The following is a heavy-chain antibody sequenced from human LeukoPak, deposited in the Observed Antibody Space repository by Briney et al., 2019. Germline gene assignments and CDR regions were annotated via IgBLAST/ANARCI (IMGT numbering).Heavy chain of an antibody. Sequence: GGSLRLSCAASGFTFSGFWMHWARQAPGKGLVWVSHINGDGSETSYADSVKGRFTISRDNAKNTLYLQMNSLRAEDTAVYYCARGGVSRTHDYWGQGTLVTVPS. V-gene: IGHV3-74*01. CDR2: INGDGSET. D-gene: IGHD3-3*01. CDR1: GFTFSGFW. CDR3: ARGGVSRTHDY. J-gene: IGHJ4*02.